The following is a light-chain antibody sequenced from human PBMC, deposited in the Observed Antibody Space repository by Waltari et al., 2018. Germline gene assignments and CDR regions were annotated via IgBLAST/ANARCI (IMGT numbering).Light chain of an antibody. CDR3: SSYTTGSTRYV. J-gene: IGLJ1*01. CDR2: DVN. V-gene: IGLV2-14*03. Sequence: QSALTQPASVSGSPGQSITISCTGTSSDIGAYNFVSWYQKHPGKAPKVMIYDVNNLPSVVSSRFSGSKSGNTASLTISGLQAEDEADYYCSSYTTGSTRYVFGSGTKVTVL. CDR1: SSDIGAYNF.